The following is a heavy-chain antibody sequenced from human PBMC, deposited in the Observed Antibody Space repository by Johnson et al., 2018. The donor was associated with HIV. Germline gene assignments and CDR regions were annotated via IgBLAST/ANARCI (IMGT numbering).Heavy chain of an antibody. D-gene: IGHD6-6*01. CDR1: GFTVSSNY. J-gene: IGHJ3*02. CDR2: SGSGGST. CDR3: ATLKGPRLHIAARRPDAFDI. V-gene: IGHV3-53*01. Sequence: VQLVESGGGLIQPGGSLRLSCAASGFTVSSNYMSWVRQAPGKGLEWVSAISGSGGSTYYADSVKGRLTISRDNAKNALYLQMNSLRAEDTAVYYCATLKGPRLHIAARRPDAFDIWGQGTMVTVSS.